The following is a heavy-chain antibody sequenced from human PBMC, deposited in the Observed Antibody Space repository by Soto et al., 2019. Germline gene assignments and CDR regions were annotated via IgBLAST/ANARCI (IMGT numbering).Heavy chain of an antibody. V-gene: IGHV1-2*02. J-gene: IGHJ6*02. CDR3: AKELQRGMDV. D-gene: IGHD4-4*01. CDR1: GYTFSVYH. CDR2: VHPNSGGT. Sequence: QVHLVQSGAEVKQPGASVKVSCKASGYTFSVYHMHWVRQAPGQGLEWMGWVHPNSGGTNYAQSFEGRVTMTRDTSIKTAYMELSRLTSDDTAVYYCAKELQRGMDVGGQGTTVTVSS.